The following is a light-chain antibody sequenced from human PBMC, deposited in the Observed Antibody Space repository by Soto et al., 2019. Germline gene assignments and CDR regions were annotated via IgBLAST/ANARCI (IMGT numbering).Light chain of an antibody. J-gene: IGKJ1*01. CDR2: GAF. Sequence: TKSLGTLSLPQGARATLSCKGSRRGSSSYLAWYQQKPGQAPRLLIHGAFNRATGIPARFSGSGSGTEFTLTISTLQSEDFAVYYCQQRTNWPWTFGQGTKA. CDR3: QQRTNWPWT. V-gene: IGKV3D-20*02. CDR1: RRGSSSY.